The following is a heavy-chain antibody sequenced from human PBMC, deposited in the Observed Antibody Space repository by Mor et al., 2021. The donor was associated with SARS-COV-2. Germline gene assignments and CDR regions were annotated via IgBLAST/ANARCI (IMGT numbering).Heavy chain of an antibody. V-gene: IGHV4-34*01. J-gene: IGHJ6*02. D-gene: IGHD3-22*01. CDR3: ARVPTSMINFPAKRYGHYYGMDV. CDR2: NHSGST. Sequence: NHSGSTNYNPSLKSRVTISVDTSKNQFSLKLSSVTAADTAVYYCARVPTSMINFPAKRYGHYYGMDVWGQGTTVTVSS.